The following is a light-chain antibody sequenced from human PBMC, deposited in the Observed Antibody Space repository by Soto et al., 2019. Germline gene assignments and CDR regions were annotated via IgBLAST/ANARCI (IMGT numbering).Light chain of an antibody. CDR1: SRDVGGYNY. J-gene: IGLJ1*01. CDR2: EVS. CDR3: YSYAGDNNV. V-gene: IGLV2-8*01. Sequence: QSVLTQPPSASGSLGQSVTISCTGTSRDVGGYNYVSWYQQHPGKAPKLMIYEVSKRPSGVPDRFSGSKSGSTASLTVSGLQAEDEADYYCYSYAGDNNVFGTGTKVTVL.